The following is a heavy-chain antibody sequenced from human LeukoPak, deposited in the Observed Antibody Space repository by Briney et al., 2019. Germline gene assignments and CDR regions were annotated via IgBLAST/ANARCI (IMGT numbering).Heavy chain of an antibody. CDR3: VRGKGTLSY. V-gene: IGHV4-34*01. CDR1: GGSFSGFY. Sequence: SETLSLTCAVSGGSFSGFYWSWIRQPPGKGLEWIGEINHSGYTNYHPSLKSRVAISVDTSKKQFSLKLSSVTAADTAVYYCVRGKGTLSYWGQGTLVSVSS. CDR2: INHSGYT. J-gene: IGHJ4*02.